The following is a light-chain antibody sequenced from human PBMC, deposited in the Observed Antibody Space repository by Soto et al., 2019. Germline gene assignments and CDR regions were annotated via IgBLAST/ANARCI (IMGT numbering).Light chain of an antibody. CDR1: HSMSNSN. CDR3: QQYDKWPLT. CDR2: GGS. Sequence: DIVMMKSPATLSVSPGARDPLSCRASHSMSNSNLAWYQHNPGQAPRLLIYGGSARATGIPARFSGGGSGAEYTLTISSLQSEDFAVYYCQQYDKWPLTFGQGTKVDIK. V-gene: IGKV3-15*01. J-gene: IGKJ1*01.